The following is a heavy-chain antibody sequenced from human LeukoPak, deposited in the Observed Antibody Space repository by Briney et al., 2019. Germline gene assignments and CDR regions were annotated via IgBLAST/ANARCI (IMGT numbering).Heavy chain of an antibody. J-gene: IGHJ4*02. V-gene: IGHV3-21*06. D-gene: IGHD1-26*01. CDR1: GFTFSSYS. CDR3: ARGPAANSGNYYVGDY. CDR2: ISSSSTYR. Sequence: GGSLRLSCAASGFTFSSYSMNWVRQAPGKGLEWVSSISSSSTYRYYADSMKGRFTISRDNGKNSLQLQMSSLRAEDTAVYYCARGPAANSGNYYVGDYWGQGTLVTVSS.